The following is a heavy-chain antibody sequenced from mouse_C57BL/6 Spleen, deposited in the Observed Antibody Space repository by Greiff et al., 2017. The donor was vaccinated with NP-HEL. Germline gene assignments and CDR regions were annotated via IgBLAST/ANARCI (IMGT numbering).Heavy chain of an antibody. Sequence: VQLQQSGPELVKPGASVKLSCKASGYTFTSYDINWVKQRPGQGLEWIGWIYPRDGSTKYNEKFKGKATFTVDTSSSTAYMELHSLTSEDSAVYFCARAIYYGTSWFAYWGQGTLVTVSA. V-gene: IGHV1-85*01. CDR1: GYTFTSYD. CDR3: ARAIYYGTSWFAY. D-gene: IGHD2-1*01. CDR2: IYPRDGST. J-gene: IGHJ3*01.